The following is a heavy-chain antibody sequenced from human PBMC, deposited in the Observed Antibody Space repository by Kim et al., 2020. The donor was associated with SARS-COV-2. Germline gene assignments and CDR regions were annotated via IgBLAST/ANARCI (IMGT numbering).Heavy chain of an antibody. V-gene: IGHV3-21*01. J-gene: IGHJ4*02. D-gene: IGHD4-17*01. CDR3: ARDASYGDYVWVFDY. CDR2: ISSSSSYI. Sequence: GGSLRLSCAASGFTFSSYSMNWVRQAPGKGLEWVSSISSSSSYIYYADSVKGRFTISRDNAKNSLYLQMNSLRAEDTAVYYCARDASYGDYVWVFDYWGQGTLVTVSS. CDR1: GFTFSSYS.